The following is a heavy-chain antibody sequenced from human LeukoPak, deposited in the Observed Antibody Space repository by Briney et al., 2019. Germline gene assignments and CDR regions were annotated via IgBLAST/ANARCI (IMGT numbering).Heavy chain of an antibody. CDR3: ARGWDHDSDGRPTAYVY. CDR1: GGIFSRYA. D-gene: IGHD3-22*01. J-gene: IGHJ4*02. V-gene: IGHV1-69*01. CDR2: IIPIFVTA. Sequence: SVKVSCNASGGIFSRYAINWVRQAPGQGLEWMGGIIPIFVTANYAQKFQGRVTITADESTSTAYMELSSLRSKDTAVYYCARGWDHDSDGRPTAYVYWGQGTLVTVSS.